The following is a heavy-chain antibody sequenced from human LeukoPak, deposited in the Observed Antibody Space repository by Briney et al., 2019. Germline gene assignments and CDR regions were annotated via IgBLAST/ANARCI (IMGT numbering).Heavy chain of an antibody. CDR2: IYDSGST. V-gene: IGHV4-59*01. Sequence: PSETRSLTCTVSGGSISSYYWSWIRQPPGKGLEWIGYIYDSGSTNYNPSLKSRVTISVDTSKNQFSLKLSSVTAADTAVYYCARGGSGYDSFYYYGMDVWGQGTTVTVSS. D-gene: IGHD5-12*01. CDR1: GGSISSYY. J-gene: IGHJ6*02. CDR3: ARGGSGYDSFYYYGMDV.